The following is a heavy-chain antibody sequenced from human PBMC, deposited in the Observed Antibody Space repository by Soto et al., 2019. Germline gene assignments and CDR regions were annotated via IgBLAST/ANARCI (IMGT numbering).Heavy chain of an antibody. D-gene: IGHD3-10*01. CDR1: GGTFSSYA. CDR3: ARDNLDYYGSGSQFYGMDV. CDR2: IIPIFGTA. V-gene: IGHV1-69*01. Sequence: QVQLVQSGAEVKKPGSSVKVSCKASGGTFSSYAISWVRQAPGQGLEWMGGIIPIFGTANYAQKFQGRVTITADESTSTAYMELSSLRSEDTAVYYCARDNLDYYGSGSQFYGMDVWGQGTTVTVS. J-gene: IGHJ6*02.